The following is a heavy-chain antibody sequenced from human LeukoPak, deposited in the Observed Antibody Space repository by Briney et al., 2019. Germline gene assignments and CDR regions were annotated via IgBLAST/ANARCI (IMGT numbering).Heavy chain of an antibody. Sequence: SETLSLTCAVYGGSFSGYYWSWIRQPPGKGLEWIGEINHSGSTNYNPSLKSRVTISVDTSKNQFSLKLSSVTAADTAVYYCARGPTPDFHCWGQGTLVTVSS. CDR1: GGSFSGYY. D-gene: IGHD4-23*01. V-gene: IGHV4-34*01. CDR2: INHSGST. CDR3: ARGPTPDFHC. J-gene: IGHJ4*02.